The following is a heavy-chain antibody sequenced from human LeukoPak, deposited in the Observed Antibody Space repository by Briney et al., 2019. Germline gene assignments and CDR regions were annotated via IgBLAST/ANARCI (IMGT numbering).Heavy chain of an antibody. CDR1: GFTFSNAW. Sequence: GGSLRLSCAASGFTFSNAWMSWVRQAPGKGLEWVGRIKSKTDGGTTDYAAPVKGRFTISRDDSKNTLYLQMYSLKTEDTAVYYCTTDWENSYGRYFDYWGQGTLVTVSS. CDR2: IKSKTDGGTT. V-gene: IGHV3-15*01. CDR3: TTDWENSYGRYFDY. J-gene: IGHJ4*02. D-gene: IGHD5-18*01.